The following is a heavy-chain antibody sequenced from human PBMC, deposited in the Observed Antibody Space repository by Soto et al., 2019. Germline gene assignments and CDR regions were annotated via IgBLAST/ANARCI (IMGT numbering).Heavy chain of an antibody. CDR3: ARARPTIFGVVIRDYYYYGMDV. CDR1: GGTFSGYF. V-gene: IGHV4-34*01. CDR2: INHSGST. J-gene: IGHJ6*02. D-gene: IGHD3-3*01. Sequence: SEPLSLTCAAYGGTFSGYFWSWILQPPGKGLEWIGEINHSGSTNYNPSLKSRVTISVDTSKNQFSLKLSSVTAADTAVYYCARARPTIFGVVIRDYYYYGMDVWGQGTKVT.